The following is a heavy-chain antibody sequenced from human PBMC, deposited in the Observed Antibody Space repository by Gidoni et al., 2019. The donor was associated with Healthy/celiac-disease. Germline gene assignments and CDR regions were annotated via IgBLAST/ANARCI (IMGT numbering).Heavy chain of an antibody. V-gene: IGHV1-58*01. Sequence: QMQLVQSGPEVKKPGTSVKVSCKASGFTFINSAVQWVRPARGQRLEWVGWIVVVSGNTNYAQKFQERVTITRALSTSTAYMELSSLRSEDTAVYYCAAGPNSFDPWGQGTLVTVSS. CDR1: GFTFINSA. J-gene: IGHJ5*02. CDR2: IVVVSGNT. CDR3: AAGPNSFDP.